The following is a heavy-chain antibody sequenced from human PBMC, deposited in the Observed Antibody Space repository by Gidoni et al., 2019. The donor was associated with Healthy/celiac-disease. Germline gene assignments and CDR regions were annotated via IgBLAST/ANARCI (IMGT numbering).Heavy chain of an antibody. CDR2: ISYDGSNK. V-gene: IGHV3-30*18. D-gene: IGHD3-10*01. J-gene: IGHJ4*02. CDR3: AKDRQTMVRGPDY. CDR1: GFTFSSYG. Sequence: QVQLVESGGGVVQPGRSLRLSCAASGFTFSSYGMHWVRQAPGKGLELVAVISYDGSNKYYADSVKGRFTISRDNSKNTLYLQMNSLRAEDTAVYYCAKDRQTMVRGPDYWGQGTLVTVSS.